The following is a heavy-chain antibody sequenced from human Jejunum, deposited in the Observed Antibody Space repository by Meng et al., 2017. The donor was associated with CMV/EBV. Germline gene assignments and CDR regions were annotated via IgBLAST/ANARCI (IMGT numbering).Heavy chain of an antibody. D-gene: IGHD3-3*01. V-gene: IGHV4-39*07. J-gene: IGHJ4*02. CDR3: ARGDDFWSGYSGHNFDY. CDR2: IYYSGSS. CDR1: SSSSSH. Sequence: SSSSSHWGWIRQPPGKGLEWIGSIYYSGSSYYNPSLKSRVTISLDTSKNQFSLRLSSVTAADTAVYYCARGDDFWSGYSGHNFDYWGQGTLVTVSS.